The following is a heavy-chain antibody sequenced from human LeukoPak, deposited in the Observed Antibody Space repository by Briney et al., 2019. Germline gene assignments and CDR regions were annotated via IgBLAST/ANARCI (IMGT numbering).Heavy chain of an antibody. CDR1: GGTFSSYA. CDR2: IIPIFGTA. D-gene: IGHD3-22*01. CDR3: AIDSSGYYSRGYFDY. J-gene: IGHJ4*02. Sequence: GSSVKVSCKASGGTFSSYAISWARQAPGQGLEWMGGIIPIFGTANYAQKFQGRVTITADGSTSTAYMELSSLRSEDTAVYYCAIDSSGYYSRGYFDYWGQGTLVTVSS. V-gene: IGHV1-69*01.